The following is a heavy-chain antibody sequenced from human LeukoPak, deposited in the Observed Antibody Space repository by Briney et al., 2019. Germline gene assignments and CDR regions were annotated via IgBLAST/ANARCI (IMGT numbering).Heavy chain of an antibody. J-gene: IGHJ4*02. CDR2: VNPDGSST. CDR3: ASSTGAVVS. V-gene: IGHV3-74*01. D-gene: IGHD3-22*01. CDR1: GFTFSSYW. Sequence: PGGSLRLSCAASGFTFSSYWMHWVRQAPGKGLVWVSRVNPDGSSTAYADSVKGRFTISRDKAKNTLYLQMNSLRAEDTAVYYCASSTGAVVSWGQGTLVTVSS.